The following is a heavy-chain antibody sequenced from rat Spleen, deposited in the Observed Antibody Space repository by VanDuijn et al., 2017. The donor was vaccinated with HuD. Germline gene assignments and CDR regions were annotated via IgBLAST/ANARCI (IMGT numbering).Heavy chain of an antibody. Sequence: EVQLVATGGGLVQPGRSLKLSCVASGFTFSSYWMYWVRQAPGKGLEWISSITNTGGSTYYPDSVKGRFTISRDNAKSTLYLQMNSLRSEDTATYYCTRDPREFGTTVVTDYWGQGVMVTVSS. CDR3: TRDPREFGTTVVTDY. CDR2: ITNTGGST. D-gene: IGHD1-1*01. CDR1: GFTFSSYW. V-gene: IGHV5-31*01. J-gene: IGHJ2*01.